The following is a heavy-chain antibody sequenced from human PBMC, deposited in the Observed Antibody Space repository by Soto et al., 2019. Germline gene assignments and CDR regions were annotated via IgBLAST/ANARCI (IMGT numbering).Heavy chain of an antibody. CDR2: IYYSGST. CDR1: GGSISSYY. Sequence: SETLSLTCTVSGGSISSYYWSWIRQPPGKGLEWIGYIYYSGSTNYNPSLKSRVAISVDTSKNQFSLKLSSVTAADTAVYYCAAGGNIVVVTATDAFDIWGQGTMVTVSS. D-gene: IGHD2-21*02. J-gene: IGHJ3*02. CDR3: AAGGNIVVVTATDAFDI. V-gene: IGHV4-59*01.